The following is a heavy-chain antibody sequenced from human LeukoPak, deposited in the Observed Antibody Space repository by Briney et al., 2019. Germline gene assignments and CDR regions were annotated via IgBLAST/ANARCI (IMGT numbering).Heavy chain of an antibody. Sequence: SETLSLTCAVSGGSISSGGYSWSWIRQPPGKGLEWIGYIYHSGSTYYNPSLKSRVTLSVDRSKNQFSLKLSSVTAADTAVYYCARGGTYYYDSSGYFDYWGQGTLVTVSS. D-gene: IGHD3-22*01. J-gene: IGHJ4*02. V-gene: IGHV4-30-2*01. CDR1: GGSISSGGYS. CDR2: IYHSGST. CDR3: ARGGTYYYDSSGYFDY.